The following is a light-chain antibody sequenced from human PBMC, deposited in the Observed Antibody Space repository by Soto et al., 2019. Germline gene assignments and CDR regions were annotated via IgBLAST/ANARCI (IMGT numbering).Light chain of an antibody. V-gene: IGLV3-21*02. Sequence: SYELTQPPSVSVAPGQTARITCGGTNIGSKSVHWYQQKPGQAPVLVVYDDSDRPSGIPERFSGSNSGNTATLTISRVEAGDEAGYYCQVWDSSRDHRLFGGGTKLTVL. CDR2: DDS. CDR3: QVWDSSRDHRL. CDR1: NIGSKS. J-gene: IGLJ3*02.